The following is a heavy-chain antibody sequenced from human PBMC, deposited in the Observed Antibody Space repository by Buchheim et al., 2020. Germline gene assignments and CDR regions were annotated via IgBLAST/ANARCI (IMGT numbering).Heavy chain of an antibody. Sequence: QVQLVESGGGVVQPGRSLRLSCAASGFTFSSYGMHWVRQAPGKGLEWVAVISYDGSNKYYADSVKGRFTISRDNSKNTLSLQMNSLRAEDTAVYYCAKQYNWYYRFDYWGQGTL. J-gene: IGHJ4*02. CDR2: ISYDGSNK. V-gene: IGHV3-30*18. CDR1: GFTFSSYG. CDR3: AKQYNWYYRFDY. D-gene: IGHD1-7*01.